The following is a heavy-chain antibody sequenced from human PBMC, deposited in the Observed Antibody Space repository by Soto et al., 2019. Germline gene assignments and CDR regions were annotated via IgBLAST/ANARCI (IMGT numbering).Heavy chain of an antibody. Sequence: GESLKISCKGSGYSFTSYWIGWVRQMPGKGLEWMGIIYPGDSDTRYSPSFQGQVTISADKSISTAYLQWTSLEASGSAMYYCSRRYCSSTSCTRGGWFDPWGQGTLVTVS. D-gene: IGHD2-2*01. CDR1: GYSFTSYW. CDR3: SRRYCSSTSCTRGGWFDP. CDR2: IYPGDSDT. V-gene: IGHV5-51*01. J-gene: IGHJ5*02.